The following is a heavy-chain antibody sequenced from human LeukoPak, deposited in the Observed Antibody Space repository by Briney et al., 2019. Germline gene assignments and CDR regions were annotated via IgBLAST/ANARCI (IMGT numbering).Heavy chain of an antibody. Sequence: GGSLRLSCAASGFLLTDYGMHWVRQAPGKGLEWLPMISYDESDKFYADSVRGRFTISRDTSRNTLYLRMYSLRVEDTAVYFCAKDRSNTWSFDSWGQGTLVTVSS. D-gene: IGHD6-13*01. CDR1: GFLLTDYG. CDR2: ISYDESDK. CDR3: AKDRSNTWSFDS. J-gene: IGHJ4*02. V-gene: IGHV3-30*18.